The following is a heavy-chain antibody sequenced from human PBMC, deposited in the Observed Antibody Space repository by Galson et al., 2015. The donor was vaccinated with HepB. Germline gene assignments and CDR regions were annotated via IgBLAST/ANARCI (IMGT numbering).Heavy chain of an antibody. D-gene: IGHD3-9*01. CDR1: GFTFSSYA. V-gene: IGHV3-23*01. J-gene: IGHJ3*02. CDR3: AKDIYDILTGYYPVDAFDI. CDR2: ISGSGGST. Sequence: SLRLSCAASGFTFSSYAMSWVRQAPGKGLEWVSAISGSGGSTYYADSVKGRFTISRDNSKNTLYLQMNSLRAEDTAVYYCAKDIYDILTGYYPVDAFDIWGQGTMVTVSS.